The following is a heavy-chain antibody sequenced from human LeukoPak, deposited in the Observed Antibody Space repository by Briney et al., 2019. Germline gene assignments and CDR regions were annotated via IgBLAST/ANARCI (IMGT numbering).Heavy chain of an antibody. J-gene: IGHJ4*02. Sequence: SETLSLTCAVYGGSFGGYYWSWIRQPPGKGLEWIGEINHSGSTNYNPSLKSRVTISVDTSKNQFSLKLSSVTAADTAVYYCAREPGLLWFGETDYWGQGTLVTVSS. V-gene: IGHV4-34*01. CDR1: GGSFGGYY. D-gene: IGHD3-10*01. CDR3: AREPGLLWFGETDY. CDR2: INHSGST.